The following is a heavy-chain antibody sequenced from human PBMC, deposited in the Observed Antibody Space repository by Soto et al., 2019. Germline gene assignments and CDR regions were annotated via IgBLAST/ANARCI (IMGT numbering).Heavy chain of an antibody. J-gene: IGHJ4*02. D-gene: IGHD3-10*01. CDR1: GYIFTNYW. Sequence: GESLKTSCKTSGYIFTNYWNCWGRQMPGKGLEWVAIIYPGDSEIKYSPSFQGQVTISADKSITSAYLQWSSLKASDTAMYYCARLYYYGSGSYYAPHCFDYWGRGTLVTVSS. CDR2: IYPGDSEI. V-gene: IGHV5-51*01. CDR3: ARLYYYGSGSYYAPHCFDY.